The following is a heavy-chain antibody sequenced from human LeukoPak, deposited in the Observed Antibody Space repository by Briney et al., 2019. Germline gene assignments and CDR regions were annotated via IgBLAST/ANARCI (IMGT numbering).Heavy chain of an antibody. CDR2: IYYSGST. D-gene: IGHD2-8*02. Sequence: SETLSLTCTVSGGSINSGNHYWGGIRQSPGKGLEGIGNIYYSGSTYYNPSLKSPVTLSIDTSKNQFSLRLSSVPAADTAVYFCARIRPGLVEPYYFDYWGQGTLLTVSS. J-gene: IGHJ4*02. CDR3: ARIRPGLVEPYYFDY. V-gene: IGHV4-39*07. CDR1: GGSINSGNHY.